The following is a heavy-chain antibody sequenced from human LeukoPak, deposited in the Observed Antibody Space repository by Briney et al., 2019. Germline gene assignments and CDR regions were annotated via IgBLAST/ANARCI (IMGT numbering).Heavy chain of an antibody. D-gene: IGHD1-26*01. Sequence: APVRVSCKASGYTFTSYAMNWVRQAPGQGLEWMGWINTNTGNPTFAQGFTGRFVFSLDTSISAAYLQISSLKAEDTAVYYCARDPYSGSYSSLGDWGQGTLVTVSS. CDR3: ARDPYSGSYSSLGD. J-gene: IGHJ4*02. CDR2: INTNTGNP. CDR1: GYTFTSYA. V-gene: IGHV7-4-1*02.